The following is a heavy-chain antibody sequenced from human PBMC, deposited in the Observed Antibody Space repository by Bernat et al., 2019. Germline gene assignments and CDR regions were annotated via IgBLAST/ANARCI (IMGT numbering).Heavy chain of an antibody. Sequence: VQLVESGGGVVQPGRSLRLSCAASGFTFSSYGMHWVRQAPGKGLEWVGRIKSKTDGGTTDYAAPVKGRFTISRDDSKNTLYLQMNSLKTEDTAVYYCTTDVRQWLVKVDYWGQGTLVTVSS. V-gene: IGHV3-15*01. CDR1: GFTFSSYG. D-gene: IGHD6-19*01. CDR3: TTDVRQWLVKVDY. CDR2: IKSKTDGGTT. J-gene: IGHJ4*02.